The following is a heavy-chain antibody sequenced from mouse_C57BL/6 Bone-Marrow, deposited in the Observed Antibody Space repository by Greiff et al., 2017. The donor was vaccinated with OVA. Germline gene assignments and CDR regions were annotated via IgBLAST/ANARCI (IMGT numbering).Heavy chain of an antibody. V-gene: IGHV14-4*01. CDR1: GFTITDDY. CDR3: TPCGCPSSFAY. Sequence: VQLQQSGAELVRPGASVKLSCTASGFTITDDYMHWVKQRPEQGLEWIGWIDPENGDTEYASKFQGKATITADTSSNTAYLQLSSLTSEDTAVYYCTPCGCPSSFAYWGQGTLVTVSA. D-gene: IGHD3-1*01. CDR2: IDPENGDT. J-gene: IGHJ3*01.